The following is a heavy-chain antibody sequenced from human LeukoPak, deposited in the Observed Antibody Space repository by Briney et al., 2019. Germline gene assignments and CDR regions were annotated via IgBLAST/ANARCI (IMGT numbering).Heavy chain of an antibody. V-gene: IGHV3-48*04. J-gene: IGHJ4*02. CDR2: ISSSSSTI. D-gene: IGHD5-12*01. CDR1: GFTFSSYS. Sequence: PGGSLRLSCAASGFTFSSYSMNWVRQAPGKGLEWVSYISSSSSTIYYADSVKGRFTISRDNAKNSLYLQMNSLRAEDTAVYYCARDLKWLRGPLDYWGQGTLVTVSS. CDR3: ARDLKWLRGPLDY.